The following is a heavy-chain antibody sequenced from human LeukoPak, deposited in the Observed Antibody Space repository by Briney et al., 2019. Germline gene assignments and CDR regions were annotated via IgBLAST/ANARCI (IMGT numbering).Heavy chain of an antibody. Sequence: SGGSLRLSGEASGFTFSNYPMNWVRQAPGKGLEWVSYITASSSTIFYADSVRGRFTISRDNAKKSLYLQMNSLRAEDTAVYYCAATVGALFDNWGQGTLVTVSS. V-gene: IGHV3-48*01. D-gene: IGHD1-26*01. J-gene: IGHJ4*02. CDR1: GFTFSNYP. CDR2: ITASSSTI. CDR3: AATVGALFDN.